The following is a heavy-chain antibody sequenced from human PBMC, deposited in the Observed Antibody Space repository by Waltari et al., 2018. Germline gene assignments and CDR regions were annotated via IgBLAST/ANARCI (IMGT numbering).Heavy chain of an antibody. CDR1: GFTFSSYA. CDR2: ISYDGSNK. Sequence: QVQLVESGGGVVQPGRSLRLSCAASGFTFSSYAMHWVRQAPGKGLEWVAVISYDGSNKYYADSVKGRFTISRDNSKNTLYLQMNSLRAEDTAVYYCARGRKMATTKTPPPYFDYWGQGTLVTVSS. CDR3: ARGRKMATTKTPPPYFDY. D-gene: IGHD5-12*01. V-gene: IGHV3-30*01. J-gene: IGHJ4*02.